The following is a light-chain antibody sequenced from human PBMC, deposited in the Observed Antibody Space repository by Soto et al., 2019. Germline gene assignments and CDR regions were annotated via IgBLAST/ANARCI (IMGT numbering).Light chain of an antibody. Sequence: EIVMTQSPVTLSVSPGERATLSCRASQSVTNSYLAWYQQKPGQAPRLLIFGASTRATGIPDRFSGSGSGTDFTLTISRLEPEDFAVYYCQQYGSSPFTFGPGTKVDIK. CDR3: QQYGSSPFT. CDR1: QSVTNSY. CDR2: GAS. V-gene: IGKV3-20*01. J-gene: IGKJ3*01.